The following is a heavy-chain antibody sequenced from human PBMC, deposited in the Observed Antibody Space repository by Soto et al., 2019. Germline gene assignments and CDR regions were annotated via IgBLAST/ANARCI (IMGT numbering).Heavy chain of an antibody. CDR3: AKDLSGSYYPTNWFDP. J-gene: IGHJ5*02. V-gene: IGHV3-23*01. CDR1: GFTFSSYA. Sequence: GGSLRLSCAASGFTFSSYAMSWVRQAPGKGLEWVSAISGSGGSTYYADSVKGRFTISRDNSKNTLYLQMNSLRAEDTAVYYCAKDLSGSYYPTNWFDPWGQGTLVTVSS. CDR2: ISGSGGST. D-gene: IGHD1-26*01.